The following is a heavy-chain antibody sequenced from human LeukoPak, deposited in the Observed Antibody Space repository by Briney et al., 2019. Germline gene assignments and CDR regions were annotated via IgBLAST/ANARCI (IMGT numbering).Heavy chain of an antibody. CDR1: GFTFSSYW. D-gene: IGHD3-10*01. Sequence: GGSLRLSCAASGFTFSSYWMSWVRQAPGKGLEWVANIKQDGSEKYYVDSVKGRFTIPRDNAKNSLYLQMNSLRAEDTAVYYCAREEDYGSGAEGLDYWGQGTLVTVSS. CDR2: IKQDGSEK. CDR3: AREEDYGSGAEGLDY. V-gene: IGHV3-7*01. J-gene: IGHJ4*02.